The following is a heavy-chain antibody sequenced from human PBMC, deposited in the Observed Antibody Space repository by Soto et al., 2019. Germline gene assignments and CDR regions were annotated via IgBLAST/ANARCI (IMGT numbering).Heavy chain of an antibody. CDR3: ANSYSSSWGHSYYYYGMDV. V-gene: IGHV3-30*18. CDR2: ISYDGSNK. J-gene: IGHJ6*02. D-gene: IGHD6-13*01. Sequence: GGSLRLSCAASGFTFSSYGMHWVRQAPGKGLEWVAVISYDGSNKYYADSVKGRFTISRDNSKNTLYLQMNSLRAEDTAVYYCANSYSSSWGHSYYYYGMDVWGQGTTVTVSS. CDR1: GFTFSSYG.